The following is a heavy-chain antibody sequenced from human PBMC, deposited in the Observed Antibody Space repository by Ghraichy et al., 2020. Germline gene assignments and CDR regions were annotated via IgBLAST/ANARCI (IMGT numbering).Heavy chain of an antibody. J-gene: IGHJ4*02. CDR3: AKDGPYYYDSSGYYHDY. D-gene: IGHD3-22*01. CDR1: GFTFSSYG. V-gene: IGHV3-30*02. Sequence: GGSLRLSCAASGFTFSSYGMHWVRQAPGKGLEWVAFIRYDGSNKYYADSVKGRFTISRDNSKNTLYLQMNSLRAEDTAVYYCAKDGPYYYDSSGYYHDYWGQGTLVTVSS. CDR2: IRYDGSNK.